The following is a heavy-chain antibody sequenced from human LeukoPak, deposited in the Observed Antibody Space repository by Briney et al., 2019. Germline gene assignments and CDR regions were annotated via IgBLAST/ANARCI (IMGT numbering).Heavy chain of an antibody. D-gene: IGHD6-13*01. J-gene: IGHJ4*02. CDR2: ISSDGSKN. Sequence: PGGSLRLSCAASGFTFTNYAMHWVRQTPGKGLEWVALISSDGSKNIYADPVKGRFTVSRDNSKNTLYLQMNSLRAEDTAVYYCASPGIAAAGNFDYWGQGTLVTVSS. CDR1: GFTFTNYA. CDR3: ASPGIAAAGNFDY. V-gene: IGHV3-30*03.